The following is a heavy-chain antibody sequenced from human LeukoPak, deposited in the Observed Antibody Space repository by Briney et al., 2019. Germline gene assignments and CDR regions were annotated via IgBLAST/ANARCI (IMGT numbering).Heavy chain of an antibody. CDR3: ARGRGTMIVVAIGFDY. V-gene: IGHV4-34*01. Sequence: SETLSLTCAVYGGSFGGYYWSWIRQPPGKGLEWIGEINHSGSTNYNPSLKSRVTISVDTSKNQFSLKLSSVTAADTAVYYCARGRGTMIVVAIGFDYWGQGTLVTVSS. CDR2: INHSGST. J-gene: IGHJ4*02. D-gene: IGHD3-22*01. CDR1: GGSFGGYY.